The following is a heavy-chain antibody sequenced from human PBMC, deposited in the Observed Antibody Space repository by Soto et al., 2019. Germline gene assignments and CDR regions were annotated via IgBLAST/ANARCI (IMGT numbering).Heavy chain of an antibody. CDR3: ARFSGSYTRGLDY. V-gene: IGHV3-72*01. D-gene: IGHD1-26*01. J-gene: IGHJ4*02. CDR1: GFTFSDHY. Sequence: EVQLVESGGGLVQPGGSLRLSCAASGFTFSDHYMDGVRQAPGKGLGGVGRSRNKANSYSTEYAASVKGRLTISRDESKNSLYLQMNSLKTEDTAVYYCARFSGSYTRGLDYWGQGTLVTVSS. CDR2: SRNKANSYST.